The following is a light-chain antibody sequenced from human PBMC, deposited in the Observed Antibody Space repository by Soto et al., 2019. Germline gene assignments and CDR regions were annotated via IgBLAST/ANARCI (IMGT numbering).Light chain of an antibody. CDR2: AAS. V-gene: IGKV1-39*01. J-gene: IGKJ1*01. CDR1: QDIGAY. CDR3: HHSYSTRT. Sequence: DIQMTQSPSSLSASIGDRVNIYCRASQDIGAYVNWYPHKQGNASRVLMYAASNLKSRVTPTFSGSEVERDFTLTISHLQPEYYTTYYCHHSYSTRTFGQGT.